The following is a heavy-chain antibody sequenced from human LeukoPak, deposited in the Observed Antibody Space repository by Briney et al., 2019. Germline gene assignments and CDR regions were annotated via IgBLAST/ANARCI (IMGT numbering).Heavy chain of an antibody. CDR1: GFTFSSYD. J-gene: IGHJ4*02. V-gene: IGHV3-23*01. CDR2: IRPSGDNT. CDR3: ARGLVATIGHYFDY. Sequence: AGGSLRLSCAASGFTFSSYDMTWVRQAPGRGLEWVSSIRPSGDNTYYGDSVKGRFTISRDNSKNTLYLQMNSLRAEDTAVYYCARGLVATIGHYFDYWGQGTLVTVSS. D-gene: IGHD5-12*01.